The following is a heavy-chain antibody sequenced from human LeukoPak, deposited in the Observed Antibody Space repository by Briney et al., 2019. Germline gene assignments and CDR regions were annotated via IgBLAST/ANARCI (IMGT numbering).Heavy chain of an antibody. CDR1: GFTFSSYA. V-gene: IGHV3-30-3*01. D-gene: IGHD6-13*01. J-gene: IGHJ4*02. CDR3: ARGGYSSRSGGYYFDF. CDR2: ISYDGSNK. Sequence: GRSLRLSCAASGFTFSSYAMHWVRQAPGKGLEWVAVISYDGSNKYYADSVKGRFTISRDNSKNTLYLQMNSLRAEDTAVYYCARGGYSSRSGGYYFDFWGQGTLVTVSS.